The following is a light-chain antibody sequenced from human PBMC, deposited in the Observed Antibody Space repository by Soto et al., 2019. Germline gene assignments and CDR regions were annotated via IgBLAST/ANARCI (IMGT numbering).Light chain of an antibody. Sequence: IQMTQSPSYLSASVGDRVTITCQASQDISNYLNWYQQKPGKAPKLLIYDESNLETGVPSRFSGSGSGTDFTFTISSLQPEDIATYCCQQYDNLPTFGQGTRLEIK. J-gene: IGKJ5*01. CDR3: QQYDNLPT. CDR1: QDISNY. CDR2: DES. V-gene: IGKV1-33*01.